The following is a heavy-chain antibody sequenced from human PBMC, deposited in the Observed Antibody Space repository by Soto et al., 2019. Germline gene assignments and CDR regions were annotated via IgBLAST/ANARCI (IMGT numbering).Heavy chain of an antibody. D-gene: IGHD5-18*01. Sequence: QVQLQESGPGLVKPSETLSLTCTVSGDSISPYYWTWIRQPPGKGLEWIGYIYYSGSPSYNPSLKSRVTVSVDTSKNQFSLRLSSVTAADTAMYYCARGGNTALAYYFSGMDVWGQGTTVTVSS. CDR3: ARGGNTALAYYFSGMDV. J-gene: IGHJ6*02. CDR2: IYYSGSP. V-gene: IGHV4-59*01. CDR1: GDSISPYY.